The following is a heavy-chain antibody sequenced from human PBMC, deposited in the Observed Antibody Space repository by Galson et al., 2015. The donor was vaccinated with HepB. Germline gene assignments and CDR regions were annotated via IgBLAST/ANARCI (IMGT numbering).Heavy chain of an antibody. D-gene: IGHD2-2*01. CDR2: ISAYNGNT. J-gene: IGHJ5*02. V-gene: IGHV1-18*01. CDR1: GYTFTSYG. CDR3: ARDIVVVPAARGGVNWFDP. Sequence: SVKVSCKASGYTFTSYGISWVRQAPGQGLERMGWISAYNGNTNYAQKLQGRVTMTTDTSTSTAYMELRSLRSDDTAVYYCARDIVVVPAARGGVNWFDPWGQGTLVTVSS.